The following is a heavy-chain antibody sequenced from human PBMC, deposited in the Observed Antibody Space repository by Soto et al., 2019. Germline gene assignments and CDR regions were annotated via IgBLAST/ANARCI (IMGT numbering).Heavy chain of an antibody. V-gene: IGHV3-30*18. Sequence: SLRLSCAASGFTFSSYGMHWVRQAPGKGLEWVAVISYDGSNKYYADSVKGRFTISRDNSKNTLYLQMNSLRAEDTAVYYCAKDLTRIQLWFPSPQQLVQDDYWGQGTLVTVSS. CDR1: GFTFSSYG. J-gene: IGHJ4*02. CDR3: AKDLTRIQLWFPSPQQLVQDDY. D-gene: IGHD5-18*01. CDR2: ISYDGSNK.